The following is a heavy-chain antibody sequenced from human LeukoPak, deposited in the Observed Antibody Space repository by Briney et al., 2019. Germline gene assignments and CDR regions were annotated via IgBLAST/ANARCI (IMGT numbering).Heavy chain of an antibody. D-gene: IGHD6-19*01. V-gene: IGHV4-39*01. CDR1: GGSISSSSYY. J-gene: IGHJ5*02. Sequence: SETLSLTCTVSGGSISSSSYYWGWIRQPPGKGLEWIGSIYYSGSTYYNPSLKSRVTIPVDTSKNQFSLKLSSVTAADTAVYYCARAIAVAGPSCFDPWGQGTLVTVSS. CDR2: IYYSGST. CDR3: ARAIAVAGPSCFDP.